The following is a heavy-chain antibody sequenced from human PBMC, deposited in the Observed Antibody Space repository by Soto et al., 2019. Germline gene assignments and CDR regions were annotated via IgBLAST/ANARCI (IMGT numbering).Heavy chain of an antibody. J-gene: IGHJ3*02. CDR3: ARGGGVGVAGSAAFDM. V-gene: IGHV1-2*02. CDR2: INPATGAA. Sequence: QLHLVQSGAVVKKPGASVTVSCSASGYPVTAYYMHWVRQAPGRGLEWMGGINPATGAAKYTQTFQGRVTMTRAPSTTTVFMELSGLPSAATAVFSCARGGGVGVAGSAAFDMWGQGTVVTVSS. CDR1: GYPVTAYY. D-gene: IGHD3-3*01.